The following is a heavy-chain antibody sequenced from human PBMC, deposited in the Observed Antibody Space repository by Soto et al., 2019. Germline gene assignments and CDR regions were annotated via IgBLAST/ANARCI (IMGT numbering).Heavy chain of an antibody. V-gene: IGHV3-23*01. D-gene: IGHD3-16*01. Sequence: GGSLRLSCAASGITFGSCEMNWVRRAPGTGMEWVSTVSGSGDSTYYADSVKGRFIISRDNSKNTLYLQMNSLRAEDTAVYFCAKYRQGLTENYFYYDDMDVWGQGTTVTVSS. CDR1: GITFGSCE. CDR3: AKYRQGLTENYFYYDDMDV. J-gene: IGHJ6*02. CDR2: VSGSGDST.